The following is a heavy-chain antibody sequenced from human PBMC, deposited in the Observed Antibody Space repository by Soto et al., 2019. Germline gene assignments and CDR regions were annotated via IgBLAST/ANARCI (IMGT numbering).Heavy chain of an antibody. CDR2: IWYDGSSK. V-gene: IGHV3-33*01. CDR3: ARDRQLAGYYFDY. CDR1: GFTFSSYG. D-gene: IGHD6-6*01. J-gene: IGHJ4*02. Sequence: QVQLVESGGGVVQPGRSLRLSCAASGFTFSSYGMHWVRQAPGKGLEWVAVIWYDGSSKYYADSVKGRFTISRDNSKNTLYLQMNSLRAEDTAVYYCARDRQLAGYYFDYWGQGTLVTVSS.